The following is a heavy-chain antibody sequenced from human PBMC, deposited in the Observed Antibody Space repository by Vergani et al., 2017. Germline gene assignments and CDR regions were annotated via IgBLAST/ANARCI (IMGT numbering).Heavy chain of an antibody. J-gene: IGHJ4*02. CDR3: ARETRDTPSSLDY. Sequence: QVQLVESGGGVVQPGRSLRLSCTPSSFKLGDYGMHWVRQAPGRGLECVSMTWYEGNNNYYTDSVKGRFTISKDISKNSLYLQMNSLRGDDTPVYYCARETRDTPSSLDYWGQGTLVTVSS. V-gene: IGHV3-33*01. CDR1: SFKLGDYG. D-gene: IGHD5-24*01. CDR2: TWYEGNNN.